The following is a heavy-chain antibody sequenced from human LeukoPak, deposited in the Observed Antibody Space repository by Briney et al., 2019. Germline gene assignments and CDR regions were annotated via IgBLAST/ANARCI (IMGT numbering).Heavy chain of an antibody. CDR2: INHSGST. Sequence: SETLSLTCAVYGGSFSGYYWSWIRQPPGKGPEWIGEINHSGSTNYNPSLKSRVTISVDTSKNQFSLKLSSVTAADTAVYYCASYDFWSGYFDYWGQGTLVTVSS. V-gene: IGHV4-34*01. CDR1: GGSFSGYY. CDR3: ASYDFWSGYFDY. D-gene: IGHD3-3*01. J-gene: IGHJ4*02.